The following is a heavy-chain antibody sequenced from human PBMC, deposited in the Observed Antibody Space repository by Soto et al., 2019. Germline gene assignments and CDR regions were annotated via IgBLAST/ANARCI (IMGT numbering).Heavy chain of an antibody. V-gene: IGHV3-48*02. CDR1: GFTFSSYS. CDR3: ARDRVDILTGYGFDI. D-gene: IGHD3-9*01. J-gene: IGHJ3*02. CDR2: ISSSSGTI. Sequence: GSLRLSCAASGFTFSSYSMNWVRQAPGKGLEWVSYISSSSGTIHYADSVKGRFTISRDNAKNSLYLQMNSLRDEDTAVYYCARDRVDILTGYGFDIWGQGTMVTVSS.